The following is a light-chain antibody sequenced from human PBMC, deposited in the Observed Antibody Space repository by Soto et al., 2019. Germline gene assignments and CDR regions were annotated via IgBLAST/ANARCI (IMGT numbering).Light chain of an antibody. J-gene: IGKJ2*01. CDR1: QNIMRY. CDR2: GAS. V-gene: IGKV1-39*01. CDR3: QQSYTTPRMYT. Sequence: DIQMTQSPSSLSASVGDRVTITCRASQNIMRYLNWYQQKPGEAPNLQIYGASSLHSGVPSRFSGSGSGTDFSLTISSLQPEDFATYYCQQSYTTPRMYTFGQGTKLEIK.